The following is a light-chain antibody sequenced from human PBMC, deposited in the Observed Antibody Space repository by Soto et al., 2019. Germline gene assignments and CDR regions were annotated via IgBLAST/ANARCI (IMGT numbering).Light chain of an antibody. V-gene: IGKV1-39*01. CDR1: QSISSY. Sequence: DIQMTQSPSSLSASVGDRVTITCRASQSISSYLNWYQQKPGKAPKLLIYAASTLQTGISSRFSGSGSGTDFTLTISSLQPEAFATYYCQQSYTTPYLFGQGTKLEIK. CDR3: QQSYTTPYL. J-gene: IGKJ2*01. CDR2: AAS.